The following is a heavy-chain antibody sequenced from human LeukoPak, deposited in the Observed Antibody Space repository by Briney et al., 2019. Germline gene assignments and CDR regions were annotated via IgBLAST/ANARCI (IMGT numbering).Heavy chain of an antibody. CDR1: GGTFSSYA. CDR3: ARDRQQLAEIEYFQH. CDR2: IIPILGIA. V-gene: IGHV1-69*04. J-gene: IGHJ1*01. D-gene: IGHD6-13*01. Sequence: ASVKVSCKASGGTFSSYAISWVRQAPGQGLEWMGRIIPILGIANYAQKFQGRVTITADKFTSTAYMELSSLRSEDTAVYYCARDRQQLAEIEYFQHWGQGTLVTVSS.